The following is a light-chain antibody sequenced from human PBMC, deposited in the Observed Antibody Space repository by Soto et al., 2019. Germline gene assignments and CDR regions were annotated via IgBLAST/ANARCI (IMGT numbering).Light chain of an antibody. CDR3: EQLTDWHPRWT. CDR2: DAS. Sequence: EVVLTQSPDTLSSPAGERATLSCRASQSISSYLAWYQQKPGQAPRLLIYDASSRATGIPARFSGSGSGPDSALTISSIDPEDFAVYHCEQLTDWHPRWTFGRGTKVEIK. J-gene: IGKJ1*01. V-gene: IGKV3-11*01. CDR1: QSISSY.